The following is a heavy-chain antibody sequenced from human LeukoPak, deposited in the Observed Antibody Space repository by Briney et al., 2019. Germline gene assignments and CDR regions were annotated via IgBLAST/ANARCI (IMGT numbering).Heavy chain of an antibody. CDR1: GYSFTSYW. J-gene: IGHJ4*02. V-gene: IGHV5-51*01. D-gene: IGHD3-10*01. CDR2: IYPGDSDT. Sequence: GESLKISCKGSGYSFTSYWIGWVRQMPGKGLGWMGIIYPGDSDTRSSPSFQGQVTISAAKSTSTAYPQWSSLKASATAMYYCATSQEYYGSGSYWGRFGYWGQGTLVTVSS. CDR3: ATSQEYYGSGSYWGRFGY.